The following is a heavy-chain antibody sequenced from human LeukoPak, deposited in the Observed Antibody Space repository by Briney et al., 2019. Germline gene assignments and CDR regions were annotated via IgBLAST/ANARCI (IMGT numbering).Heavy chain of an antibody. CDR3: ARGYSYFDY. J-gene: IGHJ4*02. CDR1: GGSISSSSYY. CDR2: IYYSGST. V-gene: IGHV4-39*07. D-gene: IGHD2-15*01. Sequence: SETLSLTCTVSGGSISSSSYYWGWIRQPPGKGLEWIGSIYYSGSTYYNPSLKSRVTISVDTSKNQFSLKLSSVTAADTAVYYCARGYSYFDYWGQGTLVTVSS.